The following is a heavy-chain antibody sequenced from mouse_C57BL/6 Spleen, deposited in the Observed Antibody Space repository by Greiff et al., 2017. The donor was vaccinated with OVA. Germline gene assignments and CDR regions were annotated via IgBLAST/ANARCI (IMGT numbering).Heavy chain of an antibody. V-gene: IGHV1-59*01. CDR1: GYTFTSYW. D-gene: IGHD1-1*01. J-gene: IGHJ3*01. CDR3: ARNPYEGSSPAWFAY. Sequence: VQLQQPGAELVRPGTSVKLSCKASGYTFTSYWMHWVKQRPGQGLEWIGVIDPSDSYTNYNQKFKGKATLTVDTSSSTAYMQLSSLTSEDSAVYYCARNPYEGSSPAWFAYWGQGTLVTVSA. CDR2: IDPSDSYT.